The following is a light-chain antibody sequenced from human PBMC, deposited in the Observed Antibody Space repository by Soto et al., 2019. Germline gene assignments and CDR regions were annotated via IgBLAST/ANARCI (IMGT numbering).Light chain of an antibody. CDR1: QSVISY. CDR3: QQYNNWPWLT. V-gene: IGKV3-15*01. J-gene: IGKJ4*01. Sequence: EVVMTQSPVTLSVSPGEGATLSCRASQSVISYLAWYQQKPGQAPRLLIYGASTRATDVPARFSGSGSGTEFTLTISSLQHEDFGVYYCQQYNNWPWLTFGGGTKVEI. CDR2: GAS.